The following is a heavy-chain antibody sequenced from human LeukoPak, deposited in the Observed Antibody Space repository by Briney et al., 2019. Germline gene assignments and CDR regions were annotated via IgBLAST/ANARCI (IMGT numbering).Heavy chain of an antibody. Sequence: ASVKVSCKASGYTFTGYHMHWVRQAPGQGLEWMGWINPNSGGTNYAQKFQGRVTMTRDTSISTAYMELSRLRSDDTAVYYCARSIPAAMLIDYWGQGTLVTVSS. J-gene: IGHJ4*02. V-gene: IGHV1-2*02. CDR3: ARSIPAAMLIDY. D-gene: IGHD2-2*01. CDR1: GYTFTGYH. CDR2: INPNSGGT.